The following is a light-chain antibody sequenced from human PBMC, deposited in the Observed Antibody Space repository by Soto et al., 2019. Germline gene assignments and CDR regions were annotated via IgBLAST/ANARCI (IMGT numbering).Light chain of an antibody. J-gene: IGKJ4*01. V-gene: IGKV1-5*01. CDR1: QSISSW. CDR3: QQYNSYPLT. Sequence: DLQTTQSPSTLSASVGDRVTITCRASQSISSWLAWYQQKPGKAPKLLIYDASSLESGVPSRFSGSGSGTEFTLTISSLQPDDFATYYCQQYNSYPLTFGGGTKVDIK. CDR2: DAS.